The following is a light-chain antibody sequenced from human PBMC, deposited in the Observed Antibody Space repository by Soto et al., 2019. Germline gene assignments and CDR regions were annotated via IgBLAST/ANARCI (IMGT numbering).Light chain of an antibody. J-gene: IGLJ3*02. CDR1: SSNIGLHF. CDR3: ATRDNNLSAGV. CDR2: DNN. V-gene: IGLV1-51*01. Sequence: QSVLTQPPSVSAAPGQKVTISCSGSSSNIGLHFVSWYQQFPGTAPKLLIYDNNQRPSGIPERFSGSKTGTSATLAITGLQTGEEADDYCATRDNNLSAGVFGAGTKLTVL.